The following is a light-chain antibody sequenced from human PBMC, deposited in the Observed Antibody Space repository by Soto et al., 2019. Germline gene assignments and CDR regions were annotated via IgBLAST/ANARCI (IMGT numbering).Light chain of an antibody. Sequence: MTQSPATLSVSPGERATLSCRASQSVSSNLAWYQQKPGQAPRLLIYGASTRATGAPARFSGSGSGTEFTLTISSLQSEDFALYYCQQYNDWLALTFGGGTKVDIK. J-gene: IGKJ4*01. CDR2: GAS. CDR3: QQYNDWLALT. V-gene: IGKV3-15*01. CDR1: QSVSSN.